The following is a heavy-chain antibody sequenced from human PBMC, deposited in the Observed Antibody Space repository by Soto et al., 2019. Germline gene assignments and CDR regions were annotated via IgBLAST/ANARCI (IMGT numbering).Heavy chain of an antibody. CDR1: GGFVSSASYF. D-gene: IGHD3-3*01. CDR3: ARIRFGEVPYWFDP. CDR2: VYYTGTT. V-gene: IGHV4-61*01. Sequence: QVQLQESGPGLVKPSETLSLTCTVSGGFVSSASYFWSWIRQPPGKEMEFIAYVYYTGTTKYSPSLQSRASISLDTSQNQSSLNLSSVTTADTAIYYSARIRFGEVPYWFDPWGQGIQVTVS. J-gene: IGHJ5*02.